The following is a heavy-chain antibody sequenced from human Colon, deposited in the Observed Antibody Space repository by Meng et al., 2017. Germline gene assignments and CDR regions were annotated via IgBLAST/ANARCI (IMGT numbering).Heavy chain of an antibody. J-gene: IGHJ4*02. CDR2: ISSSGSTI. CDR3: LVTIRLDY. V-gene: IGHV3-48*03. D-gene: IGHD3-16*02. CDR1: GFTFSSYE. Sequence: GGSLRLSCAASGFTFSSYEMNWVRQAPGKGLEWVSYISSSGSTIYYADSVKGRFTISRDNAKNSLYLQMDSLRAEDTAVYYCLVTIRLDYWGQGNRVTGAS.